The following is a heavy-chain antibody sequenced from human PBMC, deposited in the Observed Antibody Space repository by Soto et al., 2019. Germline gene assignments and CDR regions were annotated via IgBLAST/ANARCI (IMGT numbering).Heavy chain of an antibody. CDR2: ISGSGGST. Sequence: VGSLRLSCAASGFTFSSYAMSWVRQAPGKGLEWVSAISGSGGSTYYADSVKGRFTISRDNSKNTLYLQMNSLRAEDTAVYYCAKSLNYYDSSGYSQDYWGQGTLVTVSS. D-gene: IGHD3-22*01. J-gene: IGHJ4*02. CDR3: AKSLNYYDSSGYSQDY. CDR1: GFTFSSYA. V-gene: IGHV3-23*01.